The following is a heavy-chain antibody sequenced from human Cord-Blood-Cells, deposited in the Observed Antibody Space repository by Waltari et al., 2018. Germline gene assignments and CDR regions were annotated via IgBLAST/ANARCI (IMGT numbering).Heavy chain of an antibody. CDR3: AGSSGDGDAFDI. CDR2: INPNSGGT. CDR1: GYTFPGYY. V-gene: IGHV1-2*02. J-gene: IGHJ3*02. D-gene: IGHD7-27*01. Sequence: QVQLVQSGAEVKKPGASVKVSCKASGYTFPGYYMHWRRQAPGQGLEWMGWINPNSGGTNYALKFQGRVTMTRDTSISTAYMELSRLRSDDTAVYYCAGSSGDGDAFDIWGQGTMVTVSS.